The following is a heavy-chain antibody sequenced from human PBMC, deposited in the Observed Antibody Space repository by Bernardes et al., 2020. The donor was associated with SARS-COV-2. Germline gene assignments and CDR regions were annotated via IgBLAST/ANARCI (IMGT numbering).Heavy chain of an antibody. V-gene: IGHV1-69*13. CDR3: ASPPGYSSSWFNY. CDR1: GGTFNNNA. Sequence: SVKASCKASGGTFNNNAFNWVRQDPGQGLDWMGGIIPIFGTSNYAQKFQGRVTITADESTSTAYMELSGLRSEDTALYYCASPPGYSSSWFNYWGQGTLVTVSS. J-gene: IGHJ4*02. CDR2: IIPIFGTS. D-gene: IGHD6-13*01.